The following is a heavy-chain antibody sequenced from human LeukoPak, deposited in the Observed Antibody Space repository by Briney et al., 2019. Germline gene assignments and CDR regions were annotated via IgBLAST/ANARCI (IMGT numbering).Heavy chain of an antibody. CDR1: GGSISSYY. Sequence: PSETLSLTCTVSGGSISSYYWSWIRQPAGKGLEWIGRIYTSGSTNYNPSLKSRVTMSVDTSKNQFSLKLSSVTAADTAVYYCARVSIAARRVYYYYYGMDVWGQGTTVTVSS. J-gene: IGHJ6*02. CDR2: IYTSGST. V-gene: IGHV4-4*07. D-gene: IGHD6-6*01. CDR3: ARVSIAARRVYYYYYGMDV.